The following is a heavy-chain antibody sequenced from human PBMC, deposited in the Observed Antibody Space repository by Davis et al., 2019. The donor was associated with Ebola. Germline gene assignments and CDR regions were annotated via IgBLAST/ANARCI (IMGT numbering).Heavy chain of an antibody. D-gene: IGHD1-26*01. CDR1: GFTFVDYG. CDR3: VRGSGDLDY. J-gene: IGHJ4*02. V-gene: IGHV3-7*04. CDR2: INQDGSED. Sequence: PGGSLRLSCVVSGFTFVDYGMSWVRQVSGKGLEWVANINQDGSEDYYVDSVRGRFTVSRDNAKNSLYLQMNSLRVEDSAVYYCVRGSGDLDYWGQGTLVTVSS.